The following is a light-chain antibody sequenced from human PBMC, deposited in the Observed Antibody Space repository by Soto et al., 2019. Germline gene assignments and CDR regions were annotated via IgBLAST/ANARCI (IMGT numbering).Light chain of an antibody. CDR2: LNSVGSH. CDR1: SGHSKYA. Sequence: QPVLTQSPSASASLGASVKLTCTLSSGHSKYAIAWHQLQPEKGPRYLMKLNSVGSHSKGDGIPDRFSGSSSGAERYLTISSLQSEDEADYYCQTWGTGIGVFGGGTKLTVL. J-gene: IGLJ3*02. CDR3: QTWGTGIGV. V-gene: IGLV4-69*01.